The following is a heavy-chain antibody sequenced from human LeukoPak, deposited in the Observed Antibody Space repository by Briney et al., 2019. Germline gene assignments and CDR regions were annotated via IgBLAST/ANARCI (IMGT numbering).Heavy chain of an antibody. CDR1: GFTFSTYR. Sequence: SGGSLRLSCAASGFTFSTYRMNWVRQAPGKGLKWVSYFSSSSGTMYYADSVRGRFTVSRDIAKNSLYLQMNSLRAEDTAVYYCATVGSSWFYDYWGQGTLVTVCS. CDR2: FSSSSGTM. D-gene: IGHD6-13*01. V-gene: IGHV3-48*01. CDR3: ATVGSSWFYDY. J-gene: IGHJ4*02.